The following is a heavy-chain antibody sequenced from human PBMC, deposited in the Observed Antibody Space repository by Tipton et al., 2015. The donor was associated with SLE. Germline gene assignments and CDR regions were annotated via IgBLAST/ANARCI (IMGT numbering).Heavy chain of an antibody. Sequence: SLRLSCAASGFTFSSYWMHWVRQAPGKGLVWVSRINSDGSSTSYADSVKGRFTISRDNAKNTLYLQMNSLRAEDTAVYYCAKGTWSGWSEEDYGGQGPLVTVSS. V-gene: IGHV3-74*01. CDR3: AKGTWSGWSEEDY. CDR2: INSDGSST. CDR1: GFTFSSYW. D-gene: IGHD6-19*01. J-gene: IGHJ4*02.